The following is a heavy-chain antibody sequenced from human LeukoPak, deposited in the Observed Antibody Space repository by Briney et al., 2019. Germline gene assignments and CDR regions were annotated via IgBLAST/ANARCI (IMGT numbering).Heavy chain of an antibody. CDR2: INSDGSST. Sequence: GGSLRLSCAASGFTFSSYWMHWVRQAPGKGLVWVSRINSDGSSTRYADSVKGRFTISRDNAKNSLYLQMNSLRAEDTALYYCAREITIFGVVITPFDYWGQGTLVTVSS. J-gene: IGHJ4*02. V-gene: IGHV3-74*01. D-gene: IGHD3-3*01. CDR1: GFTFSSYW. CDR3: AREITIFGVVITPFDY.